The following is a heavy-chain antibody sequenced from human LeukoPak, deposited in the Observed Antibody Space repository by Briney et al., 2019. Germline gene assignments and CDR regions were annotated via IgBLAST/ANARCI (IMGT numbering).Heavy chain of an antibody. CDR1: GYTFTSYD. V-gene: IGHV1-8*01. J-gene: IGHJ4*02. Sequence: GASVKVSFKASGYTFTSYDFNWLRQATGQGPEWMGWMNPNSGATGYAQKFQGTVTMTRDTSISTAYLELSNLRSDDTAAYYCVRGYSYGFYFDYWGQGSLVTVSS. CDR2: MNPNSGAT. D-gene: IGHD5-18*01. CDR3: VRGYSYGFYFDY.